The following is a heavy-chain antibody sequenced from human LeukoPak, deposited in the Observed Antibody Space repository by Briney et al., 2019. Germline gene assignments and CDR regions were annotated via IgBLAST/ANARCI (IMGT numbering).Heavy chain of an antibody. CDR3: TTVLRYFDWLLYFDY. CDR2: IKRKTDSGTT. D-gene: IGHD3-9*01. J-gene: IGHJ4*02. CDR1: GFTFANAL. Sequence: GGSLRLSCAASGFTFANALMSWVRQAPGKGLEWVGRIKRKTDSGTTDYAAPVKGRFTISRDDSKNTLYLQMNSLKTEDTAVYYCTTVLRYFDWLLYFDYWGQGTLVTVSS. V-gene: IGHV3-15*01.